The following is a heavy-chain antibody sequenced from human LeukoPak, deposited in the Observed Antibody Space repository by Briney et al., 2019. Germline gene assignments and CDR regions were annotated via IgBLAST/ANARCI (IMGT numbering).Heavy chain of an antibody. D-gene: IGHD1-14*01. CDR3: AKDTTPPKAGFDP. V-gene: IGHV3-30*02. Sequence: GGSLRLSCAASGFTFSSYGMHWVRQAPGKGLEWVAFIRYDGSNKYYADSVRGRFTISRDNSKNTLYLQMNSLRAEDTAVYYCAKDTTPPKAGFDPWGQGTLVTVSS. J-gene: IGHJ5*02. CDR2: IRYDGSNK. CDR1: GFTFSSYG.